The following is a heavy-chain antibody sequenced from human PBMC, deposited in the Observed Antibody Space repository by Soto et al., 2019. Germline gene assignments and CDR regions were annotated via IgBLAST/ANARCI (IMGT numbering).Heavy chain of an antibody. CDR2: IYYSGST. J-gene: IGHJ4*02. V-gene: IGHV4-59*01. CDR1: GGSISSYY. D-gene: IGHD4-17*01. Sequence: QVQLQESGPGLVKPSETLSLTSTVSGGSISSYYWSWIRQPPGKGLEWIGYIYYSGSTNYNPSLKSRVTISVDTSKNQFSLKLSSVTAADTAVYYCAREYGDNLYFDYWGQGTLVTVSS. CDR3: AREYGDNLYFDY.